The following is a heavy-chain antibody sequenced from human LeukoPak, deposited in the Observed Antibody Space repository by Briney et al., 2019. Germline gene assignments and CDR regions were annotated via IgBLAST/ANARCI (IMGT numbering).Heavy chain of an antibody. D-gene: IGHD2-2*01. J-gene: IGHJ4*02. CDR3: ARANCSSTCCYVLDY. CDR2: INPNSGGT. V-gene: IGHV1-2*02. Sequence: ASVKLSCNSSGYTFTGYYMHWVRQAPGQGLEWMGWINPNSGGTNYAQKFQGRVTMTRDTSISTAYMELSRLRSDDTDVYYCARANCSSTCCYVLDYWGQGTLVTVSS. CDR1: GYTFTGYY.